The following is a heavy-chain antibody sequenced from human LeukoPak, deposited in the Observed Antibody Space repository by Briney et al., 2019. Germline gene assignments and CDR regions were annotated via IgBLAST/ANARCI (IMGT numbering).Heavy chain of an antibody. J-gene: IGHJ5*02. CDR3: ARLVMEQSTFDP. D-gene: IGHD3-16*02. CDR2: IYYSGST. V-gene: IGHV4-59*08. Sequence: PSETLSLTCTVSGGSISSYYWSWIRQPPGKGLEWIGYIYYSGSTNYNPPLKSRVTISVDTSKNQFSLKLSSVTAADTAVYYCARLVMEQSTFDPWGQETLVTVSS. CDR1: GGSISSYY.